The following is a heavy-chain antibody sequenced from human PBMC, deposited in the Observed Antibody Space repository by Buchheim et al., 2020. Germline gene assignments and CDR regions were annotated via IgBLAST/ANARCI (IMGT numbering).Heavy chain of an antibody. V-gene: IGHV4-39*01. D-gene: IGHD4-17*01. CDR2: IYYSGST. CDR3: ARTAPMTTVTNFFDY. Sequence: QLQLQESGPGLVKPSEPLSPTCTVSGGSISSSSYYWGWIRQPPGKGLEWIWSIYYSGSTYYTPSLKSRVTISVATSKNQFSLKLSSVTAADTAVYYCARTAPMTTVTNFFDYWGQGTL. CDR1: GGSISSSSYY. J-gene: IGHJ4*02.